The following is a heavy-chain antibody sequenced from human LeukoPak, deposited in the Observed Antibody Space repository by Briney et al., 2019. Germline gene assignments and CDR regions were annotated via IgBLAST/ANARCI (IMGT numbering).Heavy chain of an antibody. CDR3: VRLGGNNDFDS. CDR1: GFTFSYYY. J-gene: IGHJ4*02. D-gene: IGHD1/OR15-1a*01. Sequence: GGSLRLSCAASGFTFSYYYMYWVRQAPGKGLVWVARVNSNGSSTICADSVKGRFTISRDSAKNTLFLQMNSLRAEDTAVYYCVRLGGNNDFDSWGQGTLVTVSS. CDR2: VNSNGSST. V-gene: IGHV3-74*01.